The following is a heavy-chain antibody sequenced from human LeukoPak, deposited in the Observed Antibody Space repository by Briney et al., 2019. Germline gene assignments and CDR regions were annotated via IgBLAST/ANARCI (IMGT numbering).Heavy chain of an antibody. V-gene: IGHV4-59*01. CDR1: GGSISSYY. J-gene: IGHJ6*02. CDR2: IYYSGST. D-gene: IGHD5-12*01. CDR3: ARGRRGDYYYYGMEDV. Sequence: SETLSLTCTVSGGSISSYYWSWIRQPPGKGLEWIGYIYYSGSTNYSPSLKSRVTISVDTSKNQFSLKLTSVTAADTAVYYCARGRRGDYYYYGMEDVWGQGTTVTVSS.